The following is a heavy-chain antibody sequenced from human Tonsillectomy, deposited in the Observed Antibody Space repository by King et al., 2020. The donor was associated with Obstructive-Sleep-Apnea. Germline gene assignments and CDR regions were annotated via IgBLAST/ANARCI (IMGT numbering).Heavy chain of an antibody. CDR3: AGYCSTTSCATPQYYFYYYGMDV. J-gene: IGHJ6*02. V-gene: IGHV4-39*07. D-gene: IGHD2-2*01. CDR2: IYYSGST. Sequence: QLQESGPGLVKPSETLSLTCTVSGDSISSSSYYWGWIRQPPGKGLEWIGSIYYSGSTYYNPSLKSRVTISIDTSKNQFSLKLRSVTAADTAVYYCAGYCSTTSCATPQYYFYYYGMDVWGQGTTVTVSS. CDR1: GDSISSSSYY.